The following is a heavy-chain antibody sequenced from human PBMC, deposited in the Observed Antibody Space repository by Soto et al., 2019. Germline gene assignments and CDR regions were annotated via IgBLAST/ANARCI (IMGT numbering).Heavy chain of an antibody. CDR2: IIPIFHIT. J-gene: IGHJ6*02. V-gene: IGHV1-69*01. CDR1: GDSLSRHG. CDR3: VRVRVGSIPLNYDMDV. Sequence: QEQLVQSGAEVQKPGSSVKVSCKASGDSLSRHGISWVRQAPGQGLEWMGEIIPIFHITNYAQKFQGRLMITADESTRTAYMELSRLGSDDSAVYFCVRVRVGSIPLNYDMDVWGQGTTVTVS. D-gene: IGHD5-12*01.